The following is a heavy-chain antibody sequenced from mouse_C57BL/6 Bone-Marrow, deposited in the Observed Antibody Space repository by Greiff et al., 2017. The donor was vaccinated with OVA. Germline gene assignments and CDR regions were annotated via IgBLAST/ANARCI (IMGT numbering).Heavy chain of an antibody. CDR1: GYTFTSYG. CDR2: IYPRSGNT. V-gene: IGHV1-81*01. D-gene: IGHD1-1*01. Sequence: QVQLQQSGAELARPGASVKLSCKASGYTFTSYGISWVKQRPGQGLEWIGEIYPRSGNTYYNEKFKGKATLTADKSSSTAYMELRSLTSEDSAVYFCARKNYGRFDYWGQGTTLTVSS. J-gene: IGHJ2*01. CDR3: ARKNYGRFDY.